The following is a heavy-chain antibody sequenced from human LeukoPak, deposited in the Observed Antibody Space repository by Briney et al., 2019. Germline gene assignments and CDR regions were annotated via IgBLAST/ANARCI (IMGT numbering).Heavy chain of an antibody. J-gene: IGHJ5*02. CDR3: AREDVRFDP. CDR1: GDSISSFY. CDR2: IYHSGST. V-gene: IGHV4-38-2*02. D-gene: IGHD5-24*01. Sequence: SETLSLTCTVSGDSISSFYWSWIRQPAGKGLEWIGSIYHSGSTYYNPSLKSRVTISVDTSKNQFSLKLSSVTAADTAVYYCAREDVRFDPWGQGTLVTVSS.